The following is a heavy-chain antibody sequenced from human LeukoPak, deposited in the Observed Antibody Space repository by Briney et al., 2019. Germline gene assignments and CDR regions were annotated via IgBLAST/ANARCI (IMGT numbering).Heavy chain of an antibody. CDR3: ARDSPHYYDSSGYYSLPFDY. CDR2: ISSSSSYI. D-gene: IGHD3-22*01. Sequence: GGSLRLSCAASGFTFSSYSMNWGRQAPGKGLEWVSSISSSSSYIYYADSVKGRFTISRDNAKNSLYLQMNSLRAEDTAVYYCARDSPHYYDSSGYYSLPFDYWGQGTLVTVSS. CDR1: GFTFSSYS. V-gene: IGHV3-21*01. J-gene: IGHJ4*02.